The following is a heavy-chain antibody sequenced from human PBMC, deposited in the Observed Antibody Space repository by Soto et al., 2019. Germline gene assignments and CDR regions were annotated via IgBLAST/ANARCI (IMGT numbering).Heavy chain of an antibody. Sequence: QVQLQESGPGRVTPSQTLSLSCTVSGDSISSGAYYWSWVRQFPGKGLEWIGHVHYSGNTFYTPSLKSRLSLSLDTSQNEFSLNLNSVTAADTAVYYCAASRKGGWTCDYWGQGTLVTVAS. CDR2: VHYSGNT. J-gene: IGHJ4*02. D-gene: IGHD6-19*01. V-gene: IGHV4-31*03. CDR3: AASRKGGWTCDY. CDR1: GDSISSGAYY.